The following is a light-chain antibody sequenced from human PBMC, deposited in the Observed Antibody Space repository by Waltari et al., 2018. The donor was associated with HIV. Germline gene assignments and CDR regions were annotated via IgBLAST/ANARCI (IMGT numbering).Light chain of an antibody. CDR3: QQYNNWPRT. V-gene: IGKV3D-15*01. CDR1: PSVSSN. J-gene: IGKJ2*01. CDR2: GAS. Sequence: EIVMTQSPATLSVSPGERATLSCRASPSVSSNLAWYQQKPGQAPRLLIYGASTRATGTPARFSGSGSGTHFTLTISSLQSEDCAVYYCQQYNNWPRTFGQGTKLEIK.